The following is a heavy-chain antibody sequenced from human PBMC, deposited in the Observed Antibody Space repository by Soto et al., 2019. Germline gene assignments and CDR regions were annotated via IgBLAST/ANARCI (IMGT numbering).Heavy chain of an antibody. V-gene: IGHV5-51*01. CDR3: ARLPRDCNKTSCYYADH. J-gene: IGHJ4*02. CDR2: MYPGDSDT. CDR1: GYDFNTNW. Sequence: GESVKISCXGSGYDFNTNWFGWVRQLPGRGLEWVGIMYPGDSDTRYNPSLQGHVTLSVDVTVSTAFLQWRSLETSDTGMYFCARLPRDCNKTSCYYADHWGQGTQVTVSS. D-gene: IGHD3-3*01.